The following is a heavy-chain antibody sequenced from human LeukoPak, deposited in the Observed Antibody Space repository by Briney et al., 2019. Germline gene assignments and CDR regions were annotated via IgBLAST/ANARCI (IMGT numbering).Heavy chain of an antibody. J-gene: IGHJ6*02. CDR3: ATSWGPDTSAFRWGRDGMDV. V-gene: IGHV3-53*01. CDR2: IYSGGGT. CDR1: GFTVSNTY. D-gene: IGHD3-16*01. Sequence: GGSLRLSCAASGFTVSNTYMSWVRQAPGKGLEWVSLIYSGGGTYSADSVKGRFTISRDISKNTLYLQMNSLRAEDTAVYYCATSWGPDTSAFRWGRDGMDVWGQGTTVIVS.